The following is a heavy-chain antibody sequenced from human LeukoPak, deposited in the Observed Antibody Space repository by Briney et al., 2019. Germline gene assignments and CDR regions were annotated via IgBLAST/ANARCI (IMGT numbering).Heavy chain of an antibody. CDR2: ISAYNGNT. V-gene: IGHV1-18*01. CDR1: GYTFTSYG. Sequence: ASVKVSCKASGYTFTSYGISWVRQAPGQGLEWMGWISAYNGNTNYAQKLQGRVTMTTDTSTSTAYMELRSLRSDDTAVYYCARLGPKGSPLAPYYYDSSGYYYWFDPWGQGTPVTVSS. CDR3: ARLGPKGSPLAPYYYDSSGYYYWFDP. D-gene: IGHD3-22*01. J-gene: IGHJ5*02.